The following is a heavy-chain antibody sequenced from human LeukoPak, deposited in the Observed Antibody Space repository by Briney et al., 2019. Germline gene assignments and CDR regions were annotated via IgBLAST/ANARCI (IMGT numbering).Heavy chain of an antibody. V-gene: IGHV4-34*01. Sequence: SETLSLTCAAYGGSFSGYYWSWIRQPPGKGLEWIGEINHSGSTNYNPSLKSRVTISVDTSKNQFSLKLSSVTAADTAVYYCARGRIVPKRGWFDPWGQGTLVTVSS. D-gene: IGHD1-26*01. J-gene: IGHJ5*02. CDR1: GGSFSGYY. CDR3: ARGRIVPKRGWFDP. CDR2: INHSGST.